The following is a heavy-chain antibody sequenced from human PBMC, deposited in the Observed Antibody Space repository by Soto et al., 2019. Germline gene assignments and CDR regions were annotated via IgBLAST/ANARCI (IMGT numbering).Heavy chain of an antibody. D-gene: IGHD2-8*02. CDR2: MFYSGST. Sequence: QVQLQESGPGLVKPSETLSLTCTVSGGSVNSDSHYWSWIQQPPGKGLEWIGHMFYSGSTNYNPSLKSRVTISGDTSKNQFSLKLSSVTAADTAVYYCARLVRSLHFDYWGQGTPVTVSS. CDR3: ARLVRSLHFDY. V-gene: IGHV4-61*01. J-gene: IGHJ4*02. CDR1: GGSVNSDSHY.